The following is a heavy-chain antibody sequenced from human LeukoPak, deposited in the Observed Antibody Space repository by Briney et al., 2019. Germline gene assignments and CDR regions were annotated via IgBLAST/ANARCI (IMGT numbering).Heavy chain of an antibody. Sequence: ASVKVSCKASGYTFTGYFMHWVRQAPGQGLKWMGWINPNSGGTSYLQNFQGRVTMTRDTSISTAYMDLSRLRSDDTAVYYCACGYCSGGSCYGPDRGDYWGQGTLVTVSS. CDR1: GYTFTGYF. CDR2: INPNSGGT. CDR3: ACGYCSGGSCYGPDRGDY. D-gene: IGHD2-15*01. J-gene: IGHJ4*02. V-gene: IGHV1-2*02.